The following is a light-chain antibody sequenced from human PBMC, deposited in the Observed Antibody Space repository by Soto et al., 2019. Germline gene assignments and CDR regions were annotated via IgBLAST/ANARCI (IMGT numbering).Light chain of an antibody. CDR3: QQSYSTLPGLT. V-gene: IGKV1-39*01. Sequence: DIQMTQSPSSLSASVGDRVTITCRASQSISSYLNWYQQKPGKSPKLLIYAASSLQSGVPSRFSGSGSGTDFTLTISSLQPEDFATYYCQQSYSTLPGLTFGPGTIVDI. CDR1: QSISSY. J-gene: IGKJ3*01. CDR2: AAS.